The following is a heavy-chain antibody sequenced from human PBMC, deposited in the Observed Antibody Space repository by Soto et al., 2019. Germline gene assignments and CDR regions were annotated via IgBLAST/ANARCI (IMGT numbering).Heavy chain of an antibody. Sequence: TTSLTVTVSGSITSYYWSWVRQPPGKRLEWIGYMFHGGTTKYNPSLQSRVTLSLDTAKNQFSLSLTSVTAADTALYYCARERKGFGYIEFWGQGALVTVYS. V-gene: IGHV4-59*01. CDR3: ARERKGFGYIEF. CDR2: MFHGGTT. J-gene: IGHJ4*02. D-gene: IGHD2-15*01. CDR1: GSITSYY.